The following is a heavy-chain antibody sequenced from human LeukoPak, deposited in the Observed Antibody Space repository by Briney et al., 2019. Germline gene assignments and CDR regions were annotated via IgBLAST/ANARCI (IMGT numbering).Heavy chain of an antibody. CDR1: GGTFSSYA. Sequence: SVKVSCKASGGTFSSYAISWVRQAPGQGLEWMGGIIPIFGTANYAQKFQGRVTITTGESTSTAYMELSSLRSEDTAVYYCARGNGGDGYNNDAFDIWGQGTMVTVSS. CDR3: ARGNGGDGYNNDAFDI. J-gene: IGHJ3*02. CDR2: IIPIFGTA. D-gene: IGHD5-24*01. V-gene: IGHV1-69*05.